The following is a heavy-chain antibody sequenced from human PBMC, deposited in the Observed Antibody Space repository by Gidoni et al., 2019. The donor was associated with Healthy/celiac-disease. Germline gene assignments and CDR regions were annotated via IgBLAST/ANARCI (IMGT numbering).Heavy chain of an antibody. D-gene: IGHD7-27*01. CDR1: GYTFTSYA. J-gene: IGHJ5*02. V-gene: IGHV1-3*01. CDR2: SNAGNGNT. Sequence: VQLVQSGAEVKKPGASVTVSCKASGYTFTSYAMHWVRQAPGQRLEWMGWSNAGNGNTKYSQKFQVRVTITRDTSASTAYMELSSLRSEDTAVYYCARDRLAVGSMPRTGANWFDPWGQGTLVTVSS. CDR3: ARDRLAVGSMPRTGANWFDP.